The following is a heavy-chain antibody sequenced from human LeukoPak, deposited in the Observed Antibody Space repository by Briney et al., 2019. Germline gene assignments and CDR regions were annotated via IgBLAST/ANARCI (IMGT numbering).Heavy chain of an antibody. CDR3: ARGAPPDI. CDR2: ISSGSRYI. CDR1: GFTFSTYS. V-gene: IGHV3-21*01. Sequence: GGSLRLSCAASGFTFSTYSMNWVRQAPGKGLEWVSSISSGSRYIYYADSVKGRFTISRDNSKNTLYLQMNSLRAEDTAVYYCARGAPPDIWGQGTMVTVSS. J-gene: IGHJ3*02.